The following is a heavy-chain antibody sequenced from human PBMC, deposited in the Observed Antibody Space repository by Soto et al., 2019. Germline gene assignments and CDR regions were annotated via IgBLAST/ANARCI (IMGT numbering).Heavy chain of an antibody. CDR2: ISGSGGST. Sequence: GGSLRLSCAASGFTFSSYAMSWVRQAPGKGLEWVSAISGSGGSTYYADSVKGRFTISRDNSKNTLYLQMNSLRAEDTAVYYCATPYDFWSGSPGNYFDYWGQGTLVTVSS. D-gene: IGHD3-3*01. V-gene: IGHV3-23*01. CDR1: GFTFSSYA. J-gene: IGHJ4*02. CDR3: ATPYDFWSGSPGNYFDY.